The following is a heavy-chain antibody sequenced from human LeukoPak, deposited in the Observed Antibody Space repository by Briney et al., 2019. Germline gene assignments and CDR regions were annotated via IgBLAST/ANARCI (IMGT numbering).Heavy chain of an antibody. CDR2: INPNSGGT. J-gene: IGHJ5*02. D-gene: IGHD2-2*01. CDR3: ARGRDQLLFFRWFDP. Sequence: GASVKVSCKASGYTFTGYYMHWVRQAPGQGLEWMGWINPNSGGTNYAQKFQGRVTMTRDTSISTAYMELSRLRSDDTAVYYCARGRDQLLFFRWFDPWGQGTLVTVSS. V-gene: IGHV1-2*02. CDR1: GYTFTGYY.